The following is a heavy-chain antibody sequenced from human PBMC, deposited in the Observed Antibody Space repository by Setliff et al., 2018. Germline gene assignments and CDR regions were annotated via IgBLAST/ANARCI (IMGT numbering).Heavy chain of an antibody. CDR1: DFSVSSVYY. V-gene: IGHV4-38-2*01. CDR3: VRTDYSDGRYSMDV. CDR2: VYYSGNT. Sequence: SETLSLTCAVSDFSVSSVYYWGWIRQPPGKGLEWIANVYYSGNTNYNPSLKSRVTISVDKSTNQFSLKLNSVTAADTAVYYCVRTDYSDGRYSMDVWGKGTTVTVSS. J-gene: IGHJ6*03. D-gene: IGHD6-19*01.